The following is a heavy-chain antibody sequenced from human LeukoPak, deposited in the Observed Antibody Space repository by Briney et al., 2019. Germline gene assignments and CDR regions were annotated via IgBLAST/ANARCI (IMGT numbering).Heavy chain of an antibody. CDR3: AKVRTAIVDY. D-gene: IGHD5-18*01. J-gene: IGHJ4*02. CDR2: ISGSGGST. V-gene: IGHV3-23*01. Sequence: GASLRLSCAASAFTFSSYAMSWVRQAPGKGLKWVSAISGSGGSTYYADSVKGRFTISRDNSKNTLYLQMNSLRAEDTAVYYCAKVRTAIVDYWGQGTLVTVSS. CDR1: AFTFSSYA.